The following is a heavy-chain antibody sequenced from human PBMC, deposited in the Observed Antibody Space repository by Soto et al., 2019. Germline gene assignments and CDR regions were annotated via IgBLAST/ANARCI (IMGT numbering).Heavy chain of an antibody. CDR1: EGNIISYY. D-gene: IGHD6-13*01. Sequence: FVTQSHTCTVSEGNIISYYGSRIRQHPGKGLEWIGYIYYSGSTNYNPSLKSRVTISVDTSKNQFSLKLSSVTAADTAVYYCAREQQLVLFDYWGQGLLVTVS. CDR3: AREQQLVLFDY. CDR2: IYYSGST. V-gene: IGHV4-59*01. J-gene: IGHJ4*02.